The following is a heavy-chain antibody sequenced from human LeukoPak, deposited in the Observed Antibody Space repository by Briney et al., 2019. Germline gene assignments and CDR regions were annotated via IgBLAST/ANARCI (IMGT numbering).Heavy chain of an antibody. CDR1: GGSISSYY. Sequence: PSETLSLTCTVSGGSISSYYWSWIRQPPGKGLEWIGYIYYSGSTNYNPSLKSRVTISVDTSKNQFSLKLSSVTAADTAVYYCASHALPGSDDAFDIWGQGTMVTVSS. J-gene: IGHJ3*02. CDR2: IYYSGST. V-gene: IGHV4-59*01. CDR3: ASHALPGSDDAFDI.